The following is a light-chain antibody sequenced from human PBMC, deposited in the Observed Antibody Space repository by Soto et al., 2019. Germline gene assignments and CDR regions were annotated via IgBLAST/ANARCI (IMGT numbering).Light chain of an antibody. CDR3: QQRSNWLT. CDR1: QGISSH. Sequence: DIQLTQSPSLLSASVGDRVTITCRASQGISSHLAWYQQKSGKAPKLLMYAASTLQSGVPSRFSGSGSGTDFTLTISSLEPEDFAVYYCQQRSNWLTFGGGTKVEIK. J-gene: IGKJ4*01. CDR2: AAS. V-gene: IGKV1-9*01.